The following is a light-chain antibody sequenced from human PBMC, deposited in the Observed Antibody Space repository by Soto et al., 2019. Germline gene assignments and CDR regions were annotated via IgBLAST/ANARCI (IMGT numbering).Light chain of an antibody. CDR2: GAS. J-gene: IGKJ1*01. V-gene: IGKV1-39*01. CDR3: LQGYSKPRT. Sequence: DIQRTQSPSSLSASVEDRVIITCRASQSISNHLNWYQQKPGKAPRLLIFGASSLQSGVPSRFSGSGSGTDFTLTISSLQPEDFATYYCLQGYSKPRTFCQGTKVDI. CDR1: QSISNH.